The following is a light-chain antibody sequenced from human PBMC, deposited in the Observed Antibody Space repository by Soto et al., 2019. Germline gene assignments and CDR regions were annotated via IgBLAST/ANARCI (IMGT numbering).Light chain of an antibody. CDR3: CSYAGIPTYYV. J-gene: IGLJ1*01. Sequence: QPALTRAASGSGSPGQSSTISCNGTSSDVGSYNLVSWYQQHPGEAPKLMIYGGTKRPSEVSNRFSGSKSGNTASLTISGLQAEDEADYYCCSYAGIPTYYVSGTGTTVTVL. CDR1: SSDVGSYNL. CDR2: GGT. V-gene: IGLV2-23*01.